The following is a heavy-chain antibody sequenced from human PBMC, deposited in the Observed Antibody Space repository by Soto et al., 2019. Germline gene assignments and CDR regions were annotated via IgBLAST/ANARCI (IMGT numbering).Heavy chain of an antibody. J-gene: IGHJ4*02. D-gene: IGHD6-25*01. V-gene: IGHV4-4*07. CDR3: VGGAAADYFDY. Sequence: QVQLQESGPGLVKASETLSLTCSVSSGSISPYYWSCIRQPAGKGLEWIGRIFSSGTTLYNPSLKSRVTMSVDTSKNQFSLKLRSVTAADTAVYYCVGGAAADYFDYWGQGTLVTVSS. CDR1: SGSISPYY. CDR2: IFSSGTT.